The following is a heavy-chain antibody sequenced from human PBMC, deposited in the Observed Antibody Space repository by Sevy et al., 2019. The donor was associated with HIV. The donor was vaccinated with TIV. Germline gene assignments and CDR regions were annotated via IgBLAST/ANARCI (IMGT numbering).Heavy chain of an antibody. CDR2: ISWNGFST. CDR1: GSGFRFDDYA. D-gene: IGHD5-18*01. J-gene: IGHJ6*02. Sequence: SLRLSCVASGSGFRFDDYAMNWVRQAPGKGLEWVAGISWNGFSTGFGDSVTGQATISRDKAKNSVYLQMNHLRDEDTALYYCAKDTVPVGYRFDYQYTYYYGMDVWGQWPTVTVSS. CDR3: AKDTVPVGYRFDYQYTYYYGMDV. V-gene: IGHV3-9*01.